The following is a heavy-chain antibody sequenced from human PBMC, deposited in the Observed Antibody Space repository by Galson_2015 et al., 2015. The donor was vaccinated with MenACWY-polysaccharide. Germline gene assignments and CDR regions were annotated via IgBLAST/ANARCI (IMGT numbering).Heavy chain of an antibody. V-gene: IGHV3-66*02. D-gene: IGHD3-10*01. Sequence: SLRLSCAASGLPVSRNYMTWVRQAPGRGLEWVSGIYRGDSTYYADSVKGRFTISRDNFKITLYLQMHSLKTEDTAVDFCARALRGWYYFDSWGQGPMV. CDR2: IYRGDST. CDR1: GLPVSRNY. CDR3: ARALRGWYYFDS. J-gene: IGHJ4*02.